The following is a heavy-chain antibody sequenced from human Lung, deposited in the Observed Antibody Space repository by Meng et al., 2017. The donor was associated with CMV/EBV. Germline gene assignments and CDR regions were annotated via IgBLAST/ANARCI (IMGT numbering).Heavy chain of an antibody. CDR2: IYSNGDK. CDR1: GFSLTIDKEG. J-gene: IGHJ4*02. CDR3: AHTSVVGATELDY. V-gene: IGHV2-5*01. Sequence: TFYGFSLTIDKEGVGWLRQPPGRALEWLAFIYSNGDKHYSPSLKTRVTITKDTSKSQVVFTLTDMDPVDTATYYCAHTSVVGATELDYWGQGTLVTVSS. D-gene: IGHD1-26*01.